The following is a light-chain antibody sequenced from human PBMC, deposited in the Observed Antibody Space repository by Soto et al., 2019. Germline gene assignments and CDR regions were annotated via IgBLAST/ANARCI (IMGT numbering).Light chain of an antibody. CDR1: SSDVGGYNY. CDR3: QSYDNSLRGWV. J-gene: IGLJ3*02. Sequence: QSALTQPPSASGSPGQSVTISCTGTSSDVGGYNYVSWYQQHPGKAPKLMIYEVTKRPSGVPDRFSGSKSGNTASLTVSGLLAEDEADYYCQSYDNSLRGWVFGGGTKLTVL. CDR2: EVT. V-gene: IGLV2-8*01.